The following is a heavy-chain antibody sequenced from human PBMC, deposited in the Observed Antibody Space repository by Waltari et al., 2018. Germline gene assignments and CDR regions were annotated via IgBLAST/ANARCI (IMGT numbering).Heavy chain of an antibody. V-gene: IGHV3-21*01. CDR3: ASGYSSSSLDY. Sequence: EVQLVESGGGLVKPGGSLRLSCAASGFTFSIYNMTWVRQAPGKGLEWASSISASNNYIYDADSMKGRFTISRDNAKNSLYLQMNSLRAEDTAVYYCASGYSSSSLDYWGQGTLVTVSS. CDR1: GFTFSIYN. D-gene: IGHD6-6*01. CDR2: ISASNNYI. J-gene: IGHJ4*02.